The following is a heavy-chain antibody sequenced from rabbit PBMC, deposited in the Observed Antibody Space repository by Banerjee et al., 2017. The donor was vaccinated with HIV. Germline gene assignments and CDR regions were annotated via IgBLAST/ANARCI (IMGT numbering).Heavy chain of an antibody. CDR1: GFTISSSYW. V-gene: IGHV1S45*01. D-gene: IGHD2-1*01. CDR3: ARGYDDYDARLDL. Sequence: QEQLVESRGGLVKPEGSLTLTCTASGFTISSSYWMCWVRQAPGKGLEWIGYIDPIFGSTYYATWVDGRFTISSHNAQNTLYLQLNSLTAADTATYFCARGYDDYDARLDLWGQGTLVTVS. CDR2: IDPIFGST. J-gene: IGHJ3*01.